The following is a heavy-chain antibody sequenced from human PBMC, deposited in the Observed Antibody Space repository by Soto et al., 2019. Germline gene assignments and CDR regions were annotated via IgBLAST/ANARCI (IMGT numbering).Heavy chain of an antibody. J-gene: IGHJ3*02. CDR3: ARGSQKRWLHLDAFDI. Sequence: QVQLVQSGPEVKKPGASVTVSCKASGHTFSTYGINWVRQAPGQGLEWMGWISPYNGNTNYAQKFQGRATMTTDTSTRTAYMGLRSLRSDDTAVYYCARGSQKRWLHLDAFDIWGQGTMVTVSS. D-gene: IGHD6-19*01. V-gene: IGHV1-18*01. CDR1: GHTFSTYG. CDR2: ISPYNGNT.